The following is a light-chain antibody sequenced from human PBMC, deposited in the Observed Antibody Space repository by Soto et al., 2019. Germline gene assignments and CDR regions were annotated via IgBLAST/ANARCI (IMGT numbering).Light chain of an antibody. CDR2: DAS. CDR3: HTYNSYSLNT. Sequence: DIQMTHSPSTLSASVGDRITITFRASQSVSRRLAWFQQEPGKAPKLLIYDASSLESGVPSRFSGRGSGTEFTLTISSLQPDECATYYCHTYNSYSLNTFGQGTK. CDR1: QSVSRR. V-gene: IGKV1-5*01. J-gene: IGKJ2*01.